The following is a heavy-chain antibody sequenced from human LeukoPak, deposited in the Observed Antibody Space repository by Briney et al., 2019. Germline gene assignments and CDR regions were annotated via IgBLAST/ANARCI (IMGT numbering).Heavy chain of an antibody. D-gene: IGHD2-2*01. Sequence: PGGSLRLSCAASGLTFSSHGRRWVRQAPGTGLEWVAFIRYDGSNKYDADSVKGRFTISRDNSKNTLYLQMNSRRAEDTAVYYCAKDRDIVVVPATFAFEYSGQGTLVTVSS. V-gene: IGHV3-30*02. CDR3: AKDRDIVVVPATFAFEY. CDR1: GLTFSSHG. J-gene: IGHJ4*02. CDR2: IRYDGSNK.